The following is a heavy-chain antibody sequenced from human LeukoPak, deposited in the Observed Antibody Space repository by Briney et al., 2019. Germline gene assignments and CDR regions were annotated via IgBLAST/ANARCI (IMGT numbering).Heavy chain of an antibody. J-gene: IGHJ4*02. CDR3: AKVGWFGELLPQPVDY. V-gene: IGHV3-74*01. CDR2: ISSDGSIT. CDR1: GFTFSTYW. Sequence: GGSLRLSCAASGFTFSTYWMHWVRQAPGKGLVWVSRISSDGSITGYADSVKGRFTLSRDNSKNTLYLQMNSLRAEDTAVYYCAKVGWFGELLPQPVDYWGQGTLVTVSS. D-gene: IGHD3-10*01.